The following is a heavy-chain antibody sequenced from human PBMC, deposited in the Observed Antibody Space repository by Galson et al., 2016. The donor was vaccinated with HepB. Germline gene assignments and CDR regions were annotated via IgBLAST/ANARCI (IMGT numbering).Heavy chain of an antibody. CDR1: GFTFSTFG. D-gene: IGHD6-19*01. V-gene: IGHV3-30*18. CDR3: AKSGRPHNLAVAAMDN. CDR2: ISYEGSSK. Sequence: SLRLSCAVSGFTFSTFGMHWVRQTPGKGLEWVAVISYEGSSKNYAEFVRGRFTISRDNFNNTLDLHMHSLTTDDTAIYYCAKSGRPHNLAVAAMDNWGQGTQVTVSS. J-gene: IGHJ4*02.